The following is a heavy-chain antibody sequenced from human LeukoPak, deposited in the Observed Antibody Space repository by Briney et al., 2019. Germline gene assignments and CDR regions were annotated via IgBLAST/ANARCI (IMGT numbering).Heavy chain of an antibody. CDR2: INHSGST. D-gene: IGHD3-10*01. CDR1: GGSFSGYY. CDR3: ASLRVDAGAFDI. V-gene: IGHV4-34*01. J-gene: IGHJ3*02. Sequence: PSETLSLTCAVYGGSFSGYYWSWIRQPPGKGLEWIGEINHSGSTNYNPSLKSRVTISVDTSKNQFSLKLSSVTAADTAVYYCASLRVDAGAFDIWGQGTMVTVSS.